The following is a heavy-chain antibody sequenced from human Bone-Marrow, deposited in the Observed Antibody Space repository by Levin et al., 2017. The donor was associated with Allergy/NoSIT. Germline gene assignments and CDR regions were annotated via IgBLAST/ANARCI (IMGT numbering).Heavy chain of an antibody. V-gene: IGHV4-34*01. D-gene: IGHD2-21*02. CDR2: INHSGST. CDR3: ARSLPLRRVTSSHWYFDL. CDR1: GGSFSGYY. Sequence: PGGSLRLSCAVYGGSFSGYYWSWIRQPPGKGLEWIGEINHSGSTNYNPSLKSRVTISVDTSKNQFSLKLSSVTAADTAVYYCARSLPLRRVTSSHWYFDLWGRGTLVTVSS. J-gene: IGHJ2*01.